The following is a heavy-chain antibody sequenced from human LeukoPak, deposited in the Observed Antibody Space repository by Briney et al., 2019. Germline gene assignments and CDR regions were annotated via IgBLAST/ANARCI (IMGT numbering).Heavy chain of an antibody. V-gene: IGHV4-30-4*01. J-gene: IGHJ4*02. CDR3: ARGPNYVWGSYRYFDY. D-gene: IGHD3-16*02. CDR1: GGSISSGDYY. Sequence: PSETLSLTCTVSGGSISSGDYYWSWIRQPPGKGLEWIGYIYYSGSTYYNPSLKSRVTISVDTSKNQFSVKLNSVTAADTAVYYCARGPNYVWGSYRYFDYWGQGTLVTVSS. CDR2: IYYSGST.